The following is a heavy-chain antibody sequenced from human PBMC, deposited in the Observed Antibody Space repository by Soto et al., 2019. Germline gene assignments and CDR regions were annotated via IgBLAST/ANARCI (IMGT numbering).Heavy chain of an antibody. CDR1: GGSISSSSYY. Sequence: PSETLSLTCTGSGGSISSSSYYWGWIRQPPGKGLEWIGSIYYSGSTYYNPSLKSRVTISVDTSKNQFSLKLSSVTAADTAVYYCARPSYYYDSSGYYYGGFDYWGQGTLVTVSS. CDR2: IYYSGST. V-gene: IGHV4-39*01. D-gene: IGHD3-22*01. J-gene: IGHJ4*02. CDR3: ARPSYYYDSSGYYYGGFDY.